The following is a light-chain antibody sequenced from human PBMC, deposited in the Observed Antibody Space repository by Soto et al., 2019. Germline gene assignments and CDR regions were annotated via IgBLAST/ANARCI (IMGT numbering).Light chain of an antibody. V-gene: IGKV3-20*01. CDR2: GAS. Sequence: EIVLPQSPGTLSLSPGERATLSCRASQSGSSSYLAWYQQKPGQAPRLLIYGASSRATGIPDRFSGSGSGTDFTLTISRLEPEEFAVYYCQQYGNSPLTVGGGTKVEIK. CDR3: QQYGNSPLT. J-gene: IGKJ4*01. CDR1: QSGSSSY.